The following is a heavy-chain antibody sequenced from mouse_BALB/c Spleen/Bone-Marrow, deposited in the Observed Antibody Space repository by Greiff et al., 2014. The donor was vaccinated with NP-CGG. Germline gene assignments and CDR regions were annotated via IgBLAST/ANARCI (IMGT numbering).Heavy chain of an antibody. Sequence: QVQLQQSGTELVRPGTSVKISCKASGYAFTNYWLGWVKQRPGHGLEWIGDIYPGSGNTYYNEKLKGKVTLTADKSSSTAYMQLSGLTSEDPAVYFCTRRRSLDYWGQGTTLTVSS. CDR3: TRRRSLDY. V-gene: IGHV1-63*01. CDR2: IYPGSGNT. J-gene: IGHJ2*01. CDR1: GYAFTNYW.